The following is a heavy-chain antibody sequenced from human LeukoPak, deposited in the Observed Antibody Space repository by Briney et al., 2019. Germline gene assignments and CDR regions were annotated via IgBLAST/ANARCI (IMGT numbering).Heavy chain of an antibody. D-gene: IGHD3-3*01. CDR3: ARDSTPMLWSGKSAAYYYYMDV. J-gene: IGHJ6*03. CDR2: IYSGGTT. CDR1: GFTVSSNY. V-gene: IGHV3-53*01. Sequence: GGSLRLSYAASGFTVSSNYMHWVRQAPGKGLEWVSVIYSGGTTYYADSVKGRFTISRDHSKNTLYLQMSSLRAEDTAVYYCARDSTPMLWSGKSAAYYYYMDVWGKGTTVTVSS.